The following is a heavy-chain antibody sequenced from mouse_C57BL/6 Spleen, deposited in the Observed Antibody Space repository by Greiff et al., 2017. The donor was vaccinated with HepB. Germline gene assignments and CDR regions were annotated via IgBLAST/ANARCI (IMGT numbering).Heavy chain of an antibody. D-gene: IGHD1-1*01. CDR3: ARDGSSWAY. CDR2: IHPNSGST. Sequence: VQLQQPGAELVKPGASVKLSCKASGYTFTSYWMHWVKQRPGQGLEWIGMIHPNSGSTNYNEKFKRKATLTVDKSSSTAYMQLSSLTSEDSAVYYCARDGSSWAYWGQGTLVTVSA. CDR1: GYTFTSYW. J-gene: IGHJ3*01. V-gene: IGHV1-64*01.